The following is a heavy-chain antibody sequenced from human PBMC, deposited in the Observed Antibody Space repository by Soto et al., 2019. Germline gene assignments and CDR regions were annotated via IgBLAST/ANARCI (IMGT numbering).Heavy chain of an antibody. CDR2: INHSGST. Sequence: PSETLSLTCAVYGGSFSGYYWSWIRQPPGKGLEWIGEINHSGSTNYNPSLKSRVTISVDTSKNQFSLKLSSVTAADTAVYYCARGPGIYYDSPKGGMEVWGQGNTV. J-gene: IGHJ6*02. D-gene: IGHD3-22*01. CDR3: ARGPGIYYDSPKGGMEV. CDR1: GGSFSGYY. V-gene: IGHV4-34*01.